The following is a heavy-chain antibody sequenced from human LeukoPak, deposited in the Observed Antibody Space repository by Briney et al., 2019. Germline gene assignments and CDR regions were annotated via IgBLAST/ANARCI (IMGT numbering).Heavy chain of an antibody. J-gene: IGHJ4*02. CDR1: GFTFSSYW. D-gene: IGHD3-3*01. CDR3: ARDPEWLLYRYLDY. V-gene: IGHV3-74*01. CDR2: INSDGSST. Sequence: PGGXLRLSCAASGFTFSSYWMHWVRQAPGKGVGWVSRINSDGSSTSYADSVKGRFTISRDNAKNTLYLQMNSLRAEDTAVYYCARDPEWLLYRYLDYWGQGTLVTVSS.